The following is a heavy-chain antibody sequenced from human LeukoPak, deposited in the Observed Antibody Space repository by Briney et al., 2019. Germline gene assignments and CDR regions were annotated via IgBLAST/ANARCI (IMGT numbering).Heavy chain of an antibody. CDR2: IYYSGST. CDR3: ARGLAAAGTCYFDY. Sequence: PSETLSLTCTVSGGSISSYYWSWIRQPPGKGLEWIGYIYYSGSTNYNPSLKSRVTISVDTSKNQFSLKLSSVTAADTAVYYCARGLAAAGTCYFDYWGQGTLVTVSS. CDR1: GGSISSYY. D-gene: IGHD6-13*01. V-gene: IGHV4-59*12. J-gene: IGHJ4*02.